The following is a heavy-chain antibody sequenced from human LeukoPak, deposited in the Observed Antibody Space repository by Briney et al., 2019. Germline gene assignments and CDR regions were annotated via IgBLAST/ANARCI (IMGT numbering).Heavy chain of an antibody. CDR2: INQSGST. CDR3: ARANYYDSSGYRTKYYFDY. D-gene: IGHD3-22*01. V-gene: IGHV4-34*01. J-gene: IGHJ4*02. CDR1: GGSLSGFY. Sequence: SETLSLTCAVYGGSLSGFYWSWIRQSPGKGLEWIGEINQSGSTNYNPSLKSRVTISVDTSKNQFSLKLSSVTAADTAVYYCARANYYDSSGYRTKYYFDYWGQGTLVTVSS.